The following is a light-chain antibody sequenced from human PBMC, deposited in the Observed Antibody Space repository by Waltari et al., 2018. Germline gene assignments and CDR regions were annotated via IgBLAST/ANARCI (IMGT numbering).Light chain of an antibody. CDR2: VTS. Sequence: QSVLTQPPSASGTPGQRVTISCSGSSSNIGSNTVNWFQHLPGTAPKLLIYVTSQRPSGVPDRFSGSKSGTSASLAISGLQSEDEADYYCAAWDGSLYVFGTGTKVTVL. CDR1: SSNIGSNT. J-gene: IGLJ1*01. CDR3: AAWDGSLYV. V-gene: IGLV1-44*01.